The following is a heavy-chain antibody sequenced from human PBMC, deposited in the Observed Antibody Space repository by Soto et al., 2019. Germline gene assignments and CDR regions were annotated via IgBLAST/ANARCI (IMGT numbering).Heavy chain of an antibody. J-gene: IGHJ5*02. CDR1: GDTLTELS. D-gene: IGHD6-13*01. Sequence: ASVKVSCKVSGDTLTELSMHWVRQAPGKGLEWMGGFDPEDGETIYAQKFQGRVTMTEDTSTDTAYMELSSLRSEDTAVYYCATDTYSSSWYLRGWFDPWGQGTLVTVSS. V-gene: IGHV1-24*01. CDR3: ATDTYSSSWYLRGWFDP. CDR2: FDPEDGET.